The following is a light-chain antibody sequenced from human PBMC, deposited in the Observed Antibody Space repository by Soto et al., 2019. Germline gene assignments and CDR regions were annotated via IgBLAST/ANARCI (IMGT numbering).Light chain of an antibody. J-gene: IGKJ1*01. CDR3: QQYYSFPR. Sequence: EIVLTQSPGTLSLSPGERATLSCRASQSVNNRFLAWYQQKPGQAPRLLIYDASNRATGIPARFSGSGSGTDFTLTISCLQSEDFATYYCQQYYSFPRFGQGTKVDIK. CDR2: DAS. V-gene: IGKV3-20*01. CDR1: QSVNNRF.